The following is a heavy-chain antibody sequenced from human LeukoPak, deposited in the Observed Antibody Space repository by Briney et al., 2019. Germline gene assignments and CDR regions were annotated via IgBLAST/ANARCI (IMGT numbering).Heavy chain of an antibody. V-gene: IGHV4-34*01. CDR1: GGSFSGYY. CDR2: INHSGST. Sequence: PSETLSLTCAVYGGSFSGYYWSWIRQPQGKGLEWIGEINHSGSTNYNPSLKSRVTISVDTSKNQFSLKLSSVTAADTAVYYCARGHRRQWLSSNWFDPWGQGTLVTVSS. D-gene: IGHD6-19*01. J-gene: IGHJ5*02. CDR3: ARGHRRQWLSSNWFDP.